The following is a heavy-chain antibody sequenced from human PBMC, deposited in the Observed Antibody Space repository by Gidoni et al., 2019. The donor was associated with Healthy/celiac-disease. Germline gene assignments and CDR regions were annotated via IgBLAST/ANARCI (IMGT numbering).Heavy chain of an antibody. V-gene: IGHV3-23*01. Sequence: EVQLLESGGGLVQPGGSLRLSCAASGFPFSSYAMGWVRQAPGKGLEWVSAISGSGGSTYYADSVKGRFTISRDNSKNTLYLQMNSLRAEDTAVYYCAKSSFPMIVVVTPLYYWGQGTLVTVSS. CDR3: AKSSFPMIVVVTPLYY. J-gene: IGHJ4*02. CDR2: ISGSGGST. CDR1: GFPFSSYA. D-gene: IGHD3-22*01.